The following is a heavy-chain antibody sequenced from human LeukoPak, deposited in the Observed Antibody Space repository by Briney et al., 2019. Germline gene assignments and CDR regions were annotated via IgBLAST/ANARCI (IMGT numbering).Heavy chain of an antibody. CDR1: GFAFSSYA. V-gene: IGHV3-23*01. J-gene: IGHJ5*02. CDR2: ISGSGGGT. CDR3: AKWGYCSSTSCYAGRFDP. Sequence: HPGGSLRLSCAASGFAFSSYAMSWVRQAPGKGLEWVSAISGSGGGTYYADSEKGRFTISRDNSKNTLYLQMNSLRAEDTAVYYCAKWGYCSSTSCYAGRFDPWGQGTLVTVSS. D-gene: IGHD2-2*01.